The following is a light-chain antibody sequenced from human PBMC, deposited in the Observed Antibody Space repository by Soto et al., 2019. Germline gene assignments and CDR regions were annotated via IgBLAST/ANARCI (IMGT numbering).Light chain of an antibody. Sequence: IQMTQSPSSVSASVGDRVTITCRASQGISRWLAWYQQKPGKAPKLLIYTASRLQSGVPSRFSGSGSGTDFTLTISILQPEDFATYYCQQTNSFPFPFGPGTKVDIK. J-gene: IGKJ3*01. CDR2: TAS. V-gene: IGKV1-12*01. CDR1: QGISRW. CDR3: QQTNSFPFP.